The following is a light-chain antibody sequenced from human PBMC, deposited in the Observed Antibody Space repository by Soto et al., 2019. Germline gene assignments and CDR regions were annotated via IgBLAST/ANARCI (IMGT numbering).Light chain of an antibody. CDR1: QIIGSA. V-gene: IGKV1-5*03. CDR3: LQYNRQWR. CDR2: QAS. J-gene: IGKJ1*01. Sequence: DIQMTQSPSTLSASVGDRVTITCRASQIIGSALAWYQHKAGEATKLLIYQASSLQSVVPSRCSGSGSGTDFTLTVSSLQPADFETDFCLQYNRQWRFGQGPQVEIK.